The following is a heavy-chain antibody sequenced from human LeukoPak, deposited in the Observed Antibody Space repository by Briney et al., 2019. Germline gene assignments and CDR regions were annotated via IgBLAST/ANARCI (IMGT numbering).Heavy chain of an antibody. D-gene: IGHD3-10*01. CDR3: ARDGGMLRGLIDS. Sequence: SETLSLTCTVSGGSVSSDSYYWSWIRQPPGKGLEWIGYIDHSGSNNNTPSLKGRVTISVDTSKSQFFLKLSSVTAADTAVYYCARDGGMLRGLIDSWGQGPLVTVSS. CDR2: IDHSGSN. CDR1: GGSVSSDSYY. V-gene: IGHV4-61*01. J-gene: IGHJ4*02.